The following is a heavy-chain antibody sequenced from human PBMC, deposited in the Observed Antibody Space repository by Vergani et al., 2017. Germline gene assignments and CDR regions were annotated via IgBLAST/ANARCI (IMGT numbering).Heavy chain of an antibody. Sequence: EVQLVESGGGLVKPGGSLRLSCAASGFTSSSYSMNWVRQAPGKGLEWVSSISSSSSYIYYADSVKGRFTISRDNAKNSLYLQMNSLRAEDTAVYYCATRPLYYYDSSGYYYVGAFDIWGQGTMVTVSS. V-gene: IGHV3-21*01. CDR3: ATRPLYYYDSSGYYYVGAFDI. D-gene: IGHD3-22*01. CDR1: GFTSSSYS. CDR2: ISSSSSYI. J-gene: IGHJ3*02.